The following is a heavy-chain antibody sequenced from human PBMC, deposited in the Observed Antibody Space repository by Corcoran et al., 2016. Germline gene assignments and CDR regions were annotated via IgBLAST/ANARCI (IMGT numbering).Heavy chain of an antibody. CDR1: GGSISSSSYY. D-gene: IGHD4-17*01. Sequence: QLQLQESGPGLVKPSETLSLTCTVSGGSISSSSYYWGWIRQPPGKGLEWIGSIYYSGSTYYNPSLKSRVTISVDTSKNQFSLKLSSVTAADTAVYYCARGDYGDFTALFDYWGQGTLVTVSS. CDR2: IYYSGST. J-gene: IGHJ4*02. CDR3: ARGDYGDFTALFDY. V-gene: IGHV4-39*07.